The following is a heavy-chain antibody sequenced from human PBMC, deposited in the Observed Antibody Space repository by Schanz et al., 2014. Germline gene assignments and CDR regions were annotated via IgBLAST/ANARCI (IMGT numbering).Heavy chain of an antibody. CDR3: AKIWKAHHLTGRPGWSDGMDV. CDR2: LSGGSSYI. CDR1: GFTFSSYG. D-gene: IGHD3-3*01. J-gene: IGHJ6*02. V-gene: IGHV3-NL1*01. Sequence: QVQLVESGGGVVQPGRSLRLSCATSGFTFSSYGMHWVRQAPGKGLEWVSSLSGGSSYIFYADSVTGRFTISGDNSKNTLFLQMNSLRVEDTAIYYCAKIWKAHHLTGRPGWSDGMDVWGQGTTV.